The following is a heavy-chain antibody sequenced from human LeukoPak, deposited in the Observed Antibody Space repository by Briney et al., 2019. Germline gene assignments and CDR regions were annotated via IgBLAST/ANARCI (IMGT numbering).Heavy chain of an antibody. CDR2: VYHSGST. CDR3: ARHGYCGGDCYLFDY. Sequence: PSETLSLTCTLSDYSISSGYYWGWIRQPPGKGLEWIGSVYHSGSTYYNPSLKSRVTISIDTSKNQFSLKLTSVTAADTAVYYCARHGYCGGDCYLFDYWGQGTLVTVSS. CDR1: DYSISSGYY. D-gene: IGHD2-21*01. J-gene: IGHJ4*02. V-gene: IGHV4-38-2*02.